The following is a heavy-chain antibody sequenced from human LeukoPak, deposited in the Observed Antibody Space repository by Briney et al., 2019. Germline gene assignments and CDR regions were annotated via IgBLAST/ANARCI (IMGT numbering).Heavy chain of an antibody. Sequence: SVKVTCKASGGTFSSYANSWVRQAPGQGLEWMGGIIPIYGTANYAHKFQGRVTITADESTSTAYMELSSLRSEDTAVYYCARSGVWAYCSSTSCYYNWIDPWGQGTLVTVSS. V-gene: IGHV1-69*01. CDR2: IIPIYGTA. D-gene: IGHD2-2*01. CDR1: GGTFSSYA. CDR3: ARSGVWAYCSSTSCYYNWIDP. J-gene: IGHJ5*02.